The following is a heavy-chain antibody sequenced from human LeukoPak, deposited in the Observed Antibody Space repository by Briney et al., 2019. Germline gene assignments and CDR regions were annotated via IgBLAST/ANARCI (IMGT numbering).Heavy chain of an antibody. Sequence: GASVKVSCKASGGTFSSYAISWVRQAPGQGLEWMGGIIPIFGTANYAQKFQSRVTITADESTSTAYMELSSLRSEDTAVYYCARDIDVVVPAAPLGYNWFDPWGQGTLVTVSS. J-gene: IGHJ5*02. CDR3: ARDIDVVVPAAPLGYNWFDP. CDR1: GGTFSSYA. V-gene: IGHV1-69*13. CDR2: IIPIFGTA. D-gene: IGHD2-2*01.